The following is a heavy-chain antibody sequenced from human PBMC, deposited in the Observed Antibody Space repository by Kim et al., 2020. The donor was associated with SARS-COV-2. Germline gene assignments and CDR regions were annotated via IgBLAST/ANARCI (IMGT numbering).Heavy chain of an antibody. CDR3: ARDSNWNRACDY. D-gene: IGHD1-20*01. J-gene: IGHJ4*02. Sequence: YYADSVKGRFTISRDNAKNSLYLQMNSLRAEDTAVYYCARDSNWNRACDYWGQGTLVTVSS. V-gene: IGHV3-21*01.